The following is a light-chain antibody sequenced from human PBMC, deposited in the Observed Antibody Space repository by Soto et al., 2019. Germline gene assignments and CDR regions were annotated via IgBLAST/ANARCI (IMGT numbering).Light chain of an antibody. CDR2: WAS. J-gene: IGKJ1*01. V-gene: IGKV4-1*01. CDR3: QQYYSTPWT. CDR1: QSVLYSSNNKNY. Sequence: DIVMTQSPDSLAVSLGERATINCKSSQSVLYSSNNKNYLAWYQQKPGQPPKLPMYWASTRESGVPDRFNGSGSGTDFALTISRLQAEDVAVYYCQQYYSTPWTFVQGTKVEIK.